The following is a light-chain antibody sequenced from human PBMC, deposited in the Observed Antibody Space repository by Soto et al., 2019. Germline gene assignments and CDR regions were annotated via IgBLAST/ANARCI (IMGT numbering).Light chain of an antibody. V-gene: IGKV1-5*01. J-gene: IGKJ1*01. CDR2: DAS. Sequence: DIQMTQSPSTLSASVGDRVTITCRASQSISCWLAWYQQKPGKAPKFLIYDASSLESGVPSRFRGSGSGTEFTLTIISLQTDDFATYSCQQYNSYSWTFGQQTQVEIK. CDR1: QSISCW. CDR3: QQYNSYSWT.